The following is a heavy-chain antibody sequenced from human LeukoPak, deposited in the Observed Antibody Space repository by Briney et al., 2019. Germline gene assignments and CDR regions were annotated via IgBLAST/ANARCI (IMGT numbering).Heavy chain of an antibody. D-gene: IGHD2-15*01. J-gene: IGHJ4*02. CDR2: ISWNSGSI. V-gene: IGHV3-9*01. Sequence: GRSLRLSCAASGFTFDDYAMHWVRQAPGKGLEWVSGISWNSGSIGYADSVKGRFTISRDNAKNSLYLQMNSLRAEDTALYYCAKDMAEEVYWFDYWGQGTLVTVSS. CDR1: GFTFDDYA. CDR3: AKDMAEEVYWFDY.